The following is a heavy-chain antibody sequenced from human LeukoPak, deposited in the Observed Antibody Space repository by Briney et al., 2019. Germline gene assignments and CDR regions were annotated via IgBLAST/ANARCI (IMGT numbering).Heavy chain of an antibody. CDR1: GFTFSSYE. V-gene: IGHV3-48*03. J-gene: IGHJ4*02. D-gene: IGHD3-10*01. Sequence: PGGSLRFSCAASGFTFSSYEMNWVRQAPGKGLEWVSYISSSGTTIYYADSLKGRFTISRDNAENSVYLQMNSLRAEDTAVYYCARPYYYASGSSYFDYWGQGTLVTVSS. CDR3: ARPYYYASGSSYFDY. CDR2: ISSSGTTI.